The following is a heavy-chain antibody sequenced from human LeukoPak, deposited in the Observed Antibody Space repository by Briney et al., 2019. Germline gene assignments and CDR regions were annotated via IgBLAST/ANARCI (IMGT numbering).Heavy chain of an antibody. V-gene: IGHV1-18*01. D-gene: IGHD3-3*01. CDR1: GYTFTSYG. Sequence: ASVKVSCKASGYTFTSYGISWVRQAPGQGLEWMGWISAYNGNTNYAQKLQGRVTMTTDTSTSTAYMELRSLKSDDTAVYYCARGDPGRRPLYRLPIDYDFWSGYNNNWFDPWGQGTLVTVSS. CDR2: ISAYNGNT. J-gene: IGHJ5*02. CDR3: ARGDPGRRPLYRLPIDYDFWSGYNNNWFDP.